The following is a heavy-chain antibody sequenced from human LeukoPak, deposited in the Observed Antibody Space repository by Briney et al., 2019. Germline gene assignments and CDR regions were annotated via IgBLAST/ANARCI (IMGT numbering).Heavy chain of an antibody. CDR1: GGSISSGGYY. V-gene: IGHV4-31*03. Sequence: SETLSLTCTVSGGSISSGGYYWSWIRRHPGKGLEWIGYIYYSGSTYYNPSLKSRVTISVDTSKNQFSLKLSSVTAADTAVYYCARGGGGIAGIFDYWGQGTLVTVSS. D-gene: IGHD6-13*01. CDR2: IYYSGST. J-gene: IGHJ4*02. CDR3: ARGGGGIAGIFDY.